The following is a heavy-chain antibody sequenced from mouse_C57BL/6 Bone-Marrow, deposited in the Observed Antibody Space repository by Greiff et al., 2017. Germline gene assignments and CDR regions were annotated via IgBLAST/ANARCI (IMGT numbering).Heavy chain of an antibody. V-gene: IGHV5-6*01. CDR3: ARLAVITTVVAFDY. CDR1: GFTFSSYG. D-gene: IGHD1-1*01. CDR2: ISSGCSYT. J-gene: IGHJ2*01. Sequence: EVKLVESGGDLVKPGGSLKLSCAASGFTFSSYGMSWVRQTPDKRLEWVATISSGCSYTYYPDSVTGRFTISRDNAKNTLYLQMSSLKSEDTAMYDCARLAVITTVVAFDYWGQGTTLTVSS.